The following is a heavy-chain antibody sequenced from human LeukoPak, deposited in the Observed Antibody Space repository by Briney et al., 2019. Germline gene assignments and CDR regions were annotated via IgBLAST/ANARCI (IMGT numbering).Heavy chain of an antibody. J-gene: IGHJ6*02. CDR1: DFLFSSYW. V-gene: IGHV3-74*03. CDR2: INTDGSAT. Sequence: GGSLRLSCAVSDFLFSSYWMHWVRQAPGKGLVWVSRINTDGSATTYADSVKGRFTISRDNAKNTLYLQMRSLRAEDTAVYYCAREGSMDVWGQGTTVTVSS. CDR3: AREGSMDV.